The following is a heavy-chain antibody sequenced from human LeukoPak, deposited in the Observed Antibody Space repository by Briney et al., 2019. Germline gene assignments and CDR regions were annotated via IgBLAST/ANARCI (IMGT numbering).Heavy chain of an antibody. CDR3: ARDLRGAMGDY. Sequence: ASVKVSCKASGYTFTSYHMHWVRQAPGQGLEWMGIINPSGGSTSYAQKFQGRVTMTRDTSTSTVYMELSSLRSEDTAVYYCARDLRGAMGDYWGQGTLVTVSS. CDR1: GYTFTSYH. D-gene: IGHD5-18*01. V-gene: IGHV1-46*01. J-gene: IGHJ4*02. CDR2: INPSGGST.